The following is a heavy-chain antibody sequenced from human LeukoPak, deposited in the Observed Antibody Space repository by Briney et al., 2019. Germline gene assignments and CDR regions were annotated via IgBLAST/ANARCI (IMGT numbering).Heavy chain of an antibody. D-gene: IGHD2-15*01. Sequence: ASVKVSCKASGFTFSNSAIQWVRQARGQRLEWMGIINPSGGSTSYAQKFQGRVTMTRDTSTSTVYMELSSLRSEDTAVYYCARDRGYCSGGSCYALPPAFDYWGQGTLVTVSS. CDR1: GFTFSNSA. V-gene: IGHV1-46*01. CDR2: INPSGGST. J-gene: IGHJ4*02. CDR3: ARDRGYCSGGSCYALPPAFDY.